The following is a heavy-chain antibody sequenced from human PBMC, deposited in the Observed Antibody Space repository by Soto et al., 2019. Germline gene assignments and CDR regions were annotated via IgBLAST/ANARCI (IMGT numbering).Heavy chain of an antibody. V-gene: IGHV1-69*12. CDR3: ARGNHRWLQLWYFDL. Sequence: QVQLVQSGAEVKKPGSSVTVSCKASGGTFSSYTISWVRQAPGQGLEWMGGIIPILGTANYAQKFQGRVTIPADESTSTAYMELSSLRSEDTAVYYCARGNHRWLQLWYFDLWGRGTLVTVSS. CDR1: GGTFSSYT. D-gene: IGHD5-12*01. J-gene: IGHJ2*01. CDR2: IIPILGTA.